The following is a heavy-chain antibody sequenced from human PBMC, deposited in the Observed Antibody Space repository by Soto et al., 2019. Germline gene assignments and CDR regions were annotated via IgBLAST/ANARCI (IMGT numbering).Heavy chain of an antibody. Sequence: QLQLQESGPGLVKPSETLSLTCTVSGGSISSSSYYWGWIRQPPGKGLEWIGSIYYSGSTYYNPSLKSRVTISVDTSKNQFSLKLSSVTAADTAVYYCARFGDGVVPHNWFDPWGQGTLVTVSS. V-gene: IGHV4-39*01. D-gene: IGHD2-2*01. CDR1: GGSISSSSYY. J-gene: IGHJ5*02. CDR2: IYYSGST. CDR3: ARFGDGVVPHNWFDP.